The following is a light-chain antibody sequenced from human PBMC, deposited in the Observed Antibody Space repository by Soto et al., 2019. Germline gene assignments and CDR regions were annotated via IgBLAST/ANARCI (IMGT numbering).Light chain of an antibody. CDR3: QQVNSFPPT. CDR2: AAP. V-gene: IGKV1-12*01. CDR1: QGISIW. Sequence: DIQMAQSPSSVSASVGDRVTISCRASQGISIWLAWYQQKPGKAPKLLVYAAPNLQRGVPSRFSGSGSGTHFTLTISSLQPEDFATYYCQQVNSFPPTFGGGTKVDIK. J-gene: IGKJ4*01.